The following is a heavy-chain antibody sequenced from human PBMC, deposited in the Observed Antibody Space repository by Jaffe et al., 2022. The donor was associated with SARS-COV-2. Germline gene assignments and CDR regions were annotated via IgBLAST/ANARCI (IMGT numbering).Heavy chain of an antibody. CDR1: GGTFSSYA. D-gene: IGHD5-18*01. J-gene: IGHJ6*03. CDR2: IIPIFGTA. Sequence: QVQLVQSGAEVKKPGSSVKVSCKASGGTFSSYAISWVRQAPGQGLEWMGGIIPIFGTANYAQKFQGRVTITADESTSTAYMELSSLRSEDTAVYYCARVDISYGRNYYYYMDVWGKGTTVTVSS. CDR3: ARVDISYGRNYYYYMDV. V-gene: IGHV1-69*01.